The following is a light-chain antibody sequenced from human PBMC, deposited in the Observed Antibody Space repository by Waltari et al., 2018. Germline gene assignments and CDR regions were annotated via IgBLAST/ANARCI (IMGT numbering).Light chain of an antibody. V-gene: IGLV8-61*01. CDR1: SGSISSTSY. CDR2: KAT. CDR3: SLYMGSGIWV. J-gene: IGLJ3*02. Sequence: QTVMTQEPSLSVSPGGTVTLTCALSSGSISSTSYATWYQQTPGQAPRTLVYKATSRSSGVPARFSGSILGNKAALTITGARADDESDYYCSLYMGSGIWVFGGGTKLTVL.